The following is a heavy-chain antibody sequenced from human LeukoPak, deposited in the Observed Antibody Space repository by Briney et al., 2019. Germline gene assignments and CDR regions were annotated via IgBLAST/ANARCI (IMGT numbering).Heavy chain of an antibody. D-gene: IGHD3-10*01. CDR1: GGSISSYY. J-gene: IGHJ2*01. CDR2: IYYLGST. CDR3: ARDRPGSYWYFDL. Sequence: PSETLSLTCTVSGGSISSYYWSWIRQPPGKGLEWVGHIYYLGSTNYNPSLKSRVTISIDTSKNYFSLKLNSVVAADTAVYYCARDRPGSYWYFDLWGRGTLVTVSS. V-gene: IGHV4-59*01.